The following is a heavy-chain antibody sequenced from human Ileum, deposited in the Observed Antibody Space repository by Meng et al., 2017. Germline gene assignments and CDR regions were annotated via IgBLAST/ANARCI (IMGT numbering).Heavy chain of an antibody. CDR2: INHSENT. CDR1: GGSFSASN. V-gene: IGHV4-34*01. Sequence: QEQLQQWGAGLLKPSETLSLTCVVFGGSFSASNWTWIRQPPAKGLEWIGEINHSENTNYKPSLKSRVTMSMDTSKKQFSLKLTAVTAADTAVYYCASARYDNCGQGTLVTVSS. D-gene: IGHD3-22*01. CDR3: ASARYDN. J-gene: IGHJ4*02.